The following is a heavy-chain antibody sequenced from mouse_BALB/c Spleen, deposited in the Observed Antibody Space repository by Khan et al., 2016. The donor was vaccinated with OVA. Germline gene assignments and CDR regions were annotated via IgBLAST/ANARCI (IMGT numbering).Heavy chain of an antibody. CDR3: ARVYYRYDEGYWYFDV. V-gene: IGHV5-6-3*01. CDR1: GFTFSGYG. J-gene: IGHJ1*01. Sequence: EVELVESGGGLVQPGESLKLSCAASGFTFSGYGMSWVRQTPDKRLELVATITSNGGTSYYPDSVKGRFTISRDNAKNTLHLQMSSLKSEDTAMYYCARVYYRYDEGYWYFDVWGAGTTVTVSS. CDR2: ITSNGGTS. D-gene: IGHD2-14*01.